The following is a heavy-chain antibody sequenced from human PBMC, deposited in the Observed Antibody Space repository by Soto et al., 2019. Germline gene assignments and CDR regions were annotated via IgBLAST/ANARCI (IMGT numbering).Heavy chain of an antibody. CDR1: GFTFSSYA. CDR2: ISYDGSNK. D-gene: IGHD2-15*01. Sequence: QVQLVESGGGVVQPGRSLRLSCAASGFTFSSYAMHWVRQAPGKGLEWVAVISYDGSNKYYADSVKGRFTISRDNSKITLYLQMNSLRAEDTAVYYCARSCSGGSCYSSAAFDIWGQGTMVTVSS. J-gene: IGHJ3*02. V-gene: IGHV3-30-3*01. CDR3: ARSCSGGSCYSSAAFDI.